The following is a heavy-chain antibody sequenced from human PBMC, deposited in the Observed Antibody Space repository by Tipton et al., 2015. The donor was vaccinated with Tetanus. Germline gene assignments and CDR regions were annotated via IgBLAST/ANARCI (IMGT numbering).Heavy chain of an antibody. CDR2: INPTDYQT. J-gene: IGHJ2*01. V-gene: IGHV5-51*01. CDR3: ARRRSAILSGSYHWYFDI. D-gene: IGHD3-9*01. Sequence: QSGAEVRKPGASVKVSCKASGYTFTTYGLNWVRQMPGKGLEWMGVINPTDYQTSYNPSFEGQVTISADRSINTAYLQWSSLQTSDTAMYFCARRRSAILSGSYHWYFDIWGRGTLSLSPQ. CDR1: GYTFTTYG.